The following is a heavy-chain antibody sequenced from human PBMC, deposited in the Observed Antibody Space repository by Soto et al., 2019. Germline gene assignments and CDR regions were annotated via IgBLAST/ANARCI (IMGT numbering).Heavy chain of an antibody. V-gene: IGHV4-34*01. J-gene: IGHJ4*02. CDR2: INHSGST. CDR3: ARGVVVTAIRGYYFDY. Sequence: QVLLQQWGAGLLKPSETLSLTCAVYGGSFSGYYWSWIRQPPGKGLEWIGEINHSGSTNYNPSLKSRVTISVDTSKNQFSLKLSSVTAADTAVYYCARGVVVTAIRGYYFDYWGQGTLVTVSS. D-gene: IGHD2-21*02. CDR1: GGSFSGYY.